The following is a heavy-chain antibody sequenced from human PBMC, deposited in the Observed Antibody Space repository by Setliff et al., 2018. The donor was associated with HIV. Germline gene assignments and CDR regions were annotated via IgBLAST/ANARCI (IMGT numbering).Heavy chain of an antibody. Sequence: PSETLSLTCTVSGGSISSGNYYWNWIRQHPGKGLEWIGYIYYSGSTYYNLSLKSRVTMSVDTSKNQFSLNLSSVTAADTAVYYCARGSSNTWYYYFDSWGQGALVTVS. CDR3: ARGSSNTWYYYFDS. CDR2: IYYSGST. V-gene: IGHV4-31*03. D-gene: IGHD6-13*01. J-gene: IGHJ4*02. CDR1: GGSISSGNYY.